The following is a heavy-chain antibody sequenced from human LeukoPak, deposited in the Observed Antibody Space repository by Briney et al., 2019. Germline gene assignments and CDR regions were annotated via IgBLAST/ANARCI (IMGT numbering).Heavy chain of an antibody. V-gene: IGHV3-23*01. CDR3: ARGDKFLDC. J-gene: IGHJ4*02. Sequence: GGSLRLSCAASGFTFSSYAMSWVRQAPGAGLEWVSSLSSSGDSTYYADSVKGRFTISRDNSKNTLYLQMNSLRAEDTAVYYCARGDKFLDCRGQGTLVTVSS. CDR2: LSSSGDST. CDR1: GFTFSSYA.